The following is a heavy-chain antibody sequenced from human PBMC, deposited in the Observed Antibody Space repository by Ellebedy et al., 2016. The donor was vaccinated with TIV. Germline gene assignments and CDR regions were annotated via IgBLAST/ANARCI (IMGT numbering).Heavy chain of an antibody. Sequence: PGGSLRLSCAASGFTFSSQTMNWVRQAPGKGLEWVSYISSSSDIIHYADSVKGRFTISRDNAKNSLLLQLTSLKVEDTAVYYCASRAGYSDGWYGWGQGTLVTVSS. D-gene: IGHD6-19*01. V-gene: IGHV3-48*04. CDR3: ASRAGYSDGWYG. CDR2: ISSSSDII. CDR1: GFTFSSQT. J-gene: IGHJ4*02.